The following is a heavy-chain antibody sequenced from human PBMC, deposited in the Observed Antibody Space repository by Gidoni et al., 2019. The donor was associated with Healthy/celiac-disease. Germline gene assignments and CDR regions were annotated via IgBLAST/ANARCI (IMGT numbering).Heavy chain of an antibody. Sequence: EVQLLESGGGLVQPGGSLRLSCAASGFTFSSYAMGWVRQAPGKGLDWVSAISGSGGSTYYADSVKGRFTISRDNSKNTLYLQMNSLRAEDTAVYYCARIQRSSRDFDYWGQGTLVTVSS. CDR1: GFTFSSYA. CDR2: ISGSGGST. CDR3: ARIQRSSRDFDY. D-gene: IGHD6-6*01. V-gene: IGHV3-23*01. J-gene: IGHJ4*02.